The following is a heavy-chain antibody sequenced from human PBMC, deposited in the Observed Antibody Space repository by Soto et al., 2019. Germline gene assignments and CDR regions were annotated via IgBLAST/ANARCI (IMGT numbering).Heavy chain of an antibody. CDR2: IYYSGST. CDR1: GGSVSSGSYY. D-gene: IGHD3-3*01. CDR3: ARATYYDFWSGYYVGGGAAYYYGMDV. Sequence: SETLSLTCTVSGGSVSSGSYYWSWIRQPPGKGLEWIGYIYYSGSTNYNPSLKSRVTISVDTSKNQLSLKLSSVTAADTAVYYCARATYYDFWSGYYVGGGAAYYYGMDVWGQGTTVTVSS. J-gene: IGHJ6*02. V-gene: IGHV4-61*01.